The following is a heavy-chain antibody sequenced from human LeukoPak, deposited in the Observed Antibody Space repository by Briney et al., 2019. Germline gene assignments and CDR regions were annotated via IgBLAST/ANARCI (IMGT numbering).Heavy chain of an antibody. D-gene: IGHD6-13*01. CDR3: ARPYSSSWRRDAFDI. Sequence: GGSLRLSCAASGFTFSSYWMHWVRQPPGKGLVWVSRINSDGSSTSYAYSVKGRFTISRDNAKNTLYLQMNSLRAEDTAVYYCARPYSSSWRRDAFDIWGQGTMVTVSS. V-gene: IGHV3-74*01. CDR2: INSDGSST. CDR1: GFTFSSYW. J-gene: IGHJ3*02.